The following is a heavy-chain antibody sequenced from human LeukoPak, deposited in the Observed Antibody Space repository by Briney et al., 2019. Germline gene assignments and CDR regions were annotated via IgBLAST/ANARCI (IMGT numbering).Heavy chain of an antibody. D-gene: IGHD6-19*01. V-gene: IGHV4-4*07. J-gene: IGHJ4*02. Sequence: SETLSLTCTVSGGSISFYYWSWIRQPAGKGLEWIGRIYTSGSTYYNPSLKSRVTISVDTSKNQFSLKLSSVTAADTAVYYCARASSSGVRLFDYWGQGTLVTVSS. CDR3: ARASSSGVRLFDY. CDR2: IYTSGST. CDR1: GGSISFYY.